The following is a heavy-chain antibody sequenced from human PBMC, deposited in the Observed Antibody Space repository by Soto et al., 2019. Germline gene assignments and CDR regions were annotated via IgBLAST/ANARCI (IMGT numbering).Heavy chain of an antibody. CDR2: IIPILGIA. D-gene: IGHD2-15*01. CDR3: ARDDEVVVAATADPDFDY. CDR1: GGTFSCYA. J-gene: IGHJ4*02. Sequence: QVQLVQSGAEVKKRGSSVKVSCKASGGTFSCYAISWVRQAPGQGLEWMGRIIPILGIANNAQKFQGRVTITADKSTSTAYMELSSLRSEDTAVYYCARDDEVVVAATADPDFDYWGQGTLVTVSS. V-gene: IGHV1-69*04.